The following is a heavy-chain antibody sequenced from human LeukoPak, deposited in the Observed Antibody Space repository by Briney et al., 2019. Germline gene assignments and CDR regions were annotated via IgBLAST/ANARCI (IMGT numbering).Heavy chain of an antibody. Sequence: SQTLSLTCAVSGGSISSGGYSWSWIRQPPGKGLEWIGYIYHSGSTYYNPSLKSRVTISVDRSKNQFSLKLSSVTAADTAVYYCARLRRLGYFDYWGQGTLVTVSS. D-gene: IGHD6-25*01. CDR3: ARLRRLGYFDY. V-gene: IGHV4-30-2*01. CDR1: GGSISSGGYS. CDR2: IYHSGST. J-gene: IGHJ4*02.